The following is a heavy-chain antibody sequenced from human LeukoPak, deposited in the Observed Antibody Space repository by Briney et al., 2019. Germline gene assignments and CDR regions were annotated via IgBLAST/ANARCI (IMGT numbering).Heavy chain of an antibody. Sequence: PSETLSLTCTVSGGSISSGSYYWSWIRQPAGKGLEWIGRIYTSGSTNYNPSLKSRVTISVDTSKNQFSLKLSSVTAADTAVYYCARGYYDFWSGPRAYYFDYWGQGTLVTVSS. CDR3: ARGYYDFWSGPRAYYFDY. CDR2: IYTSGST. D-gene: IGHD3-3*01. V-gene: IGHV4-61*02. J-gene: IGHJ4*02. CDR1: GGSISSGSYY.